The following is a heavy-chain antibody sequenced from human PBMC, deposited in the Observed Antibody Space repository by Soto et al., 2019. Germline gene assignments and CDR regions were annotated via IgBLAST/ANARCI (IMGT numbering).Heavy chain of an antibody. CDR3: AGLYGGIIVGAFDI. V-gene: IGHV1-69*01. D-gene: IGHD4-17*01. Sequence: QVQLVQSGAEVKKPGSSVKVSCKASGGTFSSYAISWVRQAPGQGLEWMGGIIPIFGTANYAQKFQGRVTITAEESTSTAYMELRSLRSEDTAVYYFAGLYGGIIVGAFDICGQGTMVTVSS. J-gene: IGHJ3*02. CDR2: IIPIFGTA. CDR1: GGTFSSYA.